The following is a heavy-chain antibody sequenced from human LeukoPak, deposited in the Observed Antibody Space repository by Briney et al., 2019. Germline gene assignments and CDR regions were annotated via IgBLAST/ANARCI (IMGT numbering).Heavy chain of an antibody. J-gene: IGHJ4*02. D-gene: IGHD4-17*01. Sequence: GGSLRLSCAASGFTFSNFAMAWVRQAPGKGLEWVSSISSSNSYIYYADSVKGRFTISRDNAKNSLYLQMNSLRAEDTAVYYCARGVYGDYELDYWGQGTLVTVSS. V-gene: IGHV3-21*01. CDR2: ISSSNSYI. CDR1: GFTFSNFA. CDR3: ARGVYGDYELDY.